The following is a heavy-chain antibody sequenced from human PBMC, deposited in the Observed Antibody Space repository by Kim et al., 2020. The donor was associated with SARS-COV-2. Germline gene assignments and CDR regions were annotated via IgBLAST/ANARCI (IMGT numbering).Heavy chain of an antibody. CDR2: IRSKSNSYET. CDR3: ARGPPYSESYWDAFDI. V-gene: IGHV3-73*01. Sequence: GGSLRLSCAASGLTLGGSAMHWVRQASGTGLEWVGRIRSKSNSYETAYAASVEGRFTISRDDSKNTAYLQMNSLKTEDTAVYYCARGPPYSESYWDAFDIWGQGTMVTVSS. CDR1: GLTLGGSA. D-gene: IGHD1-26*01. J-gene: IGHJ3*02.